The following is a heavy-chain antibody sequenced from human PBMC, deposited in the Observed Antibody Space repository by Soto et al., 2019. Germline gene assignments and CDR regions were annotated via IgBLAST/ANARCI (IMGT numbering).Heavy chain of an antibody. CDR3: ARVREPWLSLFSPLDY. CDR1: GGSFSGYY. CDR2: INHSGST. V-gene: IGHV4-34*01. J-gene: IGHJ4*02. Sequence: SETLSLTCAVYGGSFSGYYWSWIRQPPGKGLEWIGEINHSGSTNYNPSLKSRVTISVDTSKNQFSLKLSSVTAADTAVYYCARVREPWLSLFSPLDYWGQGTLVTVSS. D-gene: IGHD3-22*01.